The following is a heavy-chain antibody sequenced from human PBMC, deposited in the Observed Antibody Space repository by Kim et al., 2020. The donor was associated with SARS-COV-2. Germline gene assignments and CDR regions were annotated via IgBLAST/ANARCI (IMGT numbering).Heavy chain of an antibody. CDR2: ISYDGSNK. CDR3: ARGDDYGDQGGAGFDY. V-gene: IGHV3-30-3*01. J-gene: IGHJ4*02. Sequence: GGSLRLSCAASGFTFSSYAMHWVRQAPGKGLEWVAVISYDGSNKYYADSVKGRFTISRDNSKNTLYLQMNSLRAEDTAVYYCARGDDYGDQGGAGFDYWGQGTLVTVSS. CDR1: GFTFSSYA. D-gene: IGHD4-17*01.